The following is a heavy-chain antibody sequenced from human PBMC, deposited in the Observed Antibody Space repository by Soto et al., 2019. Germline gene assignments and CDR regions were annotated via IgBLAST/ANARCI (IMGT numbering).Heavy chain of an antibody. D-gene: IGHD1-1*01. CDR3: ARRENWNDHWFDP. V-gene: IGHV4-59*08. CDR2: IYYSGST. J-gene: IGHJ5*02. Sequence: PSETLSLTCTVSGGSISSYYWSWIRQPPGKGLEWIGYIYYSGSTNYNPSLKSRVTISVDTSKNQFSLKLSSVTAADTAVYYWARRENWNDHWFDPWGQGTLVTVSS. CDR1: GGSISSYY.